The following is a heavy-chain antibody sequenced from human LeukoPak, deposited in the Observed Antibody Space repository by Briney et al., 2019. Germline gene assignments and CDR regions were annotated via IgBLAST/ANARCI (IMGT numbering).Heavy chain of an antibody. J-gene: IGHJ3*02. CDR3: ARDQFNYYDSSGYPPAFDI. CDR1: GFTFSDYY. V-gene: IGHV3-11*04. Sequence: GGSLRLSCAASGFTFSDYYMSWIRQAPGKGLEWVSYISSSGSTIYYADSVKGRFTISRDNAKNSLYLQMNSLRAEDTAVYYCARDQFNYYDSSGYPPAFDIWGQGTMVTVSS. D-gene: IGHD3-22*01. CDR2: ISSSGSTI.